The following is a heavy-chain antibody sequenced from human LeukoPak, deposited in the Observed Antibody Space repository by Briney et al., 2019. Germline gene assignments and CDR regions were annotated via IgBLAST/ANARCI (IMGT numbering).Heavy chain of an antibody. CDR1: GDSVSSNSAA. J-gene: IGHJ1*01. CDR2: TYYRSKWYN. D-gene: IGHD3-9*01. CDR3: ARQEKPNFEWLLYKSRAEYFQH. V-gene: IGHV6-1*01. Sequence: SQTLSLTCAISGDSVSSNSAAWNWIRQSPSRGLEWLGRTYYRSKWYNDYAVSVKSRITINPDTSKNQFSLQLNSVTPEDTAVYYCARQEKPNFEWLLYKSRAEYFQHWGQGTLVTVSS.